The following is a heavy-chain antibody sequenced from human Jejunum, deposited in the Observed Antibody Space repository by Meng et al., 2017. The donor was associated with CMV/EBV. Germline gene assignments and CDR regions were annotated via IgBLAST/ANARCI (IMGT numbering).Heavy chain of an antibody. CDR2: VNASGTSI. V-gene: IGHV3-48*03. D-gene: IGHD1-26*01. CDR1: GFSFSNFE. CDR3: ARDLRSLVGAFDS. J-gene: IGHJ4*02. Sequence: SGFSFSNFEFNWVRQAPGKGLEWLSYVNASGTSIFYARSVKGRFTISRDNAKNSLYLQLNSLRAEDTAVYFCARDLRSLVGAFDSWGQGTLVTVSS.